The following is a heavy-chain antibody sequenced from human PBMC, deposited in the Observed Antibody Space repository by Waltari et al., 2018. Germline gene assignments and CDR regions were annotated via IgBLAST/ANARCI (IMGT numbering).Heavy chain of an antibody. CDR1: GFTFSSYA. V-gene: IGHV3-23*04. J-gene: IGHJ1*01. D-gene: IGHD6-19*01. CDR3: AKDPRNPWLEERYFQH. Sequence: EVQLVESGGGLVQPGGSLRLSCAASGFTFSSYAMSWVRQAPGKGLEWVSAISGSGGSTYYADSVKGRFTISRDNSKNTLYLQMNSLRAEDTAVYYCAKDPRNPWLEERYFQHWGQGTLVTVSS. CDR2: ISGSGGST.